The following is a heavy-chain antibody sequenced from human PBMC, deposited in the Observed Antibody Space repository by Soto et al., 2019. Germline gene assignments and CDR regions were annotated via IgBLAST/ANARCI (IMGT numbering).Heavy chain of an antibody. J-gene: IGHJ4*02. Sequence: GGSLRLSCAASGFTFSSYAMSWVRQAPGKGLEWVSAISGSGGSTYYADSVKGRFTISRDNSKNTLYLQMNSLRAEDTAVYYCAKADVDIVATTHLYWGQGTLVTVSS. V-gene: IGHV3-23*01. CDR3: AKADVDIVATTHLY. CDR1: GFTFSSYA. D-gene: IGHD5-12*01. CDR2: ISGSGGST.